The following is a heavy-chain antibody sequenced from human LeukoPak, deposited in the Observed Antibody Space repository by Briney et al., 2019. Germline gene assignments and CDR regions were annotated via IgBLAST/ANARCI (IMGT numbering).Heavy chain of an antibody. D-gene: IGHD6-13*01. V-gene: IGHV4-34*12. J-gene: IGHJ5*02. CDR3: ARGPAAVLP. CDR2: ILHTGST. CDR1: GYSLTNHY. Sequence: SETLSLTCAVSGYSLTNHYWIWIRQPPGKGLEWIGEILHTGSTNYNPSFKSRVTISIDTSKNQFFLTLTSVTAADTAVYFCARGPAAVLPWGQGTLVTVSS.